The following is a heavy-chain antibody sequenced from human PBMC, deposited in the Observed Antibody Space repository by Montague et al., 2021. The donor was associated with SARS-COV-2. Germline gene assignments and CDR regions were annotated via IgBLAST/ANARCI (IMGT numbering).Heavy chain of an antibody. CDR2: IYHSGST. CDR1: GFSISTGYY. CDR3: ASSYDSTGHVGY. J-gene: IGHJ4*02. Sequence: SETLSLTCTVSGFSISTGYYWGWIRQPPGKGLEWIGSIYHSGSTYYNPXRKSRVTKSVDTSKNQFSLKLSAVTAADTAVYYCASSYDSTGHVGYWGQGTLVTVSS. V-gene: IGHV4-38-2*02. D-gene: IGHD3-22*01.